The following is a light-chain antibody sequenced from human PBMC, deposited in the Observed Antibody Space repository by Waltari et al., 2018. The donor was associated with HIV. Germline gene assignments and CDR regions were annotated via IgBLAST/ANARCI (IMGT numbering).Light chain of an antibody. V-gene: IGLV3-19*01. CDR2: DKN. CDR1: SLRSYS. J-gene: IGLJ2*01. CDR3: NARDSSGHVI. Sequence: SSELTQDPAVSVALGQTVRITCQGDSLRSYSANWYLQKPGQAPLLVSYDKNNRPSGIPDRLSGSSSGNAASLTITGAQAEDEADYYGNARDSSGHVIFGGGTKLTVL.